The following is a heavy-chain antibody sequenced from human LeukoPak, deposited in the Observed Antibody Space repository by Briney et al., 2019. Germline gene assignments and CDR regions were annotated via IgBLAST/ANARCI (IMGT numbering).Heavy chain of an antibody. CDR1: GFMFSNYG. D-gene: IGHD6-19*01. CDR3: AKEISVAGPYVY. V-gene: IGHV3-30*02. Sequence: PGGSLRLSCTASGFMFSNYGIHWVRQAPGKGLEWVAFIQFDGGKEYYADTVKGRFTISRDNSKHTLYLQMNSLRAEDTAVYYCAKEISVAGPYVYWGQGTLVTVSS. CDR2: IQFDGGKE. J-gene: IGHJ4*02.